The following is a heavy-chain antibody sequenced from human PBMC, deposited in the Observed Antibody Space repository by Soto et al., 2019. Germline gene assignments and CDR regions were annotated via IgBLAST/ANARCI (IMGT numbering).Heavy chain of an antibody. CDR3: ARASPNYDILTGYYGAAFDI. V-gene: IGHV4-59*01. J-gene: IGHJ3*02. Sequence: QVQLQESGPGLVKPSETLSLTCTVSGGSISSYYWSWIRQPPGKGLEWIGYIYYSGSTNYNPSLTSRFTISVDTSKNQFSLKLSSVTAADTAVYYCARASPNYDILTGYYGAAFDIWGQGTMVTVSS. CDR2: IYYSGST. D-gene: IGHD3-9*01. CDR1: GGSISSYY.